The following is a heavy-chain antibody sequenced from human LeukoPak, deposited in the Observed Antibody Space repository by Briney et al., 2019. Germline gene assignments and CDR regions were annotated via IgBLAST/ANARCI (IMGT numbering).Heavy chain of an antibody. V-gene: IGHV4-59*08. CDR3: ARRVIVVVPAAFNWFDP. CDR1: GASFSTNY. J-gene: IGHJ5*02. D-gene: IGHD2-2*01. Sequence: PSETLSLTCSVSGASFSTNYWSWIRQPPGRGLEWIGYVFDSGSTNYNPSLKSRVTISVDTSTKQFSLKLSSVTAADTAVYYCARRVIVVVPAAFNWFDPWGQGTLVTVSS. CDR2: VFDSGST.